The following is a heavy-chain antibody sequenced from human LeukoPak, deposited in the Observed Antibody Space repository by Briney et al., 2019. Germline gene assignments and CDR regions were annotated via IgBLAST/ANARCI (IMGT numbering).Heavy chain of an antibody. CDR3: ARTTTGYSYGR. V-gene: IGHV4-30-2*01. D-gene: IGHD5-18*01. CDR2: IYHSGST. J-gene: IGHJ4*02. Sequence: PSETLSLTCTVSGGSISSGGYYWSWIRQPPGKGLEWIGYIYHSGSTYYNPSLKSRVTISVDRSKNQFSLKLSSVTAADTAVYYCARTTTGYSYGRWGQGTLVTVSS. CDR1: GGSISSGGYY.